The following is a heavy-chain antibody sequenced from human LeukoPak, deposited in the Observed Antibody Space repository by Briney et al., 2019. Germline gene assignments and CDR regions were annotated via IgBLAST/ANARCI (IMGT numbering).Heavy chain of an antibody. CDR2: ISWNSGTI. D-gene: IGHD2-21*02. CDR1: GFTFYDYA. J-gene: IGHJ4*02. V-gene: IGHV3-9*01. CDR3: AKGRGKVTATTDRFDY. Sequence: GRSLRLSCAASGFTFYDYAMHWVRQAPGKGLEWVSGISWNSGTIGYADSVKGRFTISRDNAKNSLYLQMNSLRAEDTALYYCAKGRGKVTATTDRFDYWAREPWSASPQ.